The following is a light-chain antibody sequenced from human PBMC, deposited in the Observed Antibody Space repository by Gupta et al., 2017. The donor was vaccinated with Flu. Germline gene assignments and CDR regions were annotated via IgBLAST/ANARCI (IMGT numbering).Light chain of an antibody. V-gene: IGLV1-40*01. CDR1: NSDIGAGYY. CDR3: QSYDNSLRIVV. Sequence: QSVLTQPPSVSGAPGQRVTISCSGSNSDIGAGYYVHWYQQLTGAVPKVHIYGKPYRPSGFPDRFSGSKSGTSGSLVITGLQAEDEADYYCQSYDNSLRIVVFGTGTKVTVL. CDR2: GKP. J-gene: IGLJ1*01.